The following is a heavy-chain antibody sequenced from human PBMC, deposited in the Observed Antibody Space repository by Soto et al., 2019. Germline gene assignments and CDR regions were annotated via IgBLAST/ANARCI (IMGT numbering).Heavy chain of an antibody. D-gene: IGHD7-27*01. CDR3: ARVKWGSRYVDY. V-gene: IGHV4-4*02. Sequence: SDTLSLTCAVSGGSISTSNWWSWVRQPPGKGLEWIGEIYHSGSTNYNPSLKSRVTISVDKSKNHFSLKLSSVTAADTAVYYCARVKWGSRYVDYWGQGTLVTVS. CDR2: IYHSGST. CDR1: GGSISTSNW. J-gene: IGHJ4*02.